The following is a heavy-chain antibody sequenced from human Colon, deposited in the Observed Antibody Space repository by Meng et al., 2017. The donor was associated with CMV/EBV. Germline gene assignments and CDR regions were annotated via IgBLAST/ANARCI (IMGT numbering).Heavy chain of an antibody. Sequence: GESLKISCAASGFSVSRNYVSWVRQGPGKGLEWLAVIYDTGSRYYADSVKGRFTVSRDESKNTVFLQMNNLRPEDTAAYYCARNRLECGGDCYFADSWGQGTLVTVSS. CDR1: GFSVSRNY. CDR2: IYDTGSR. CDR3: ARNRLECGGDCYFADS. D-gene: IGHD2-21*02. J-gene: IGHJ5*02. V-gene: IGHV3-53*01.